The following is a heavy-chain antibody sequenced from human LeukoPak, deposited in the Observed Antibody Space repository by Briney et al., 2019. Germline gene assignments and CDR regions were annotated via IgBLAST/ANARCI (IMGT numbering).Heavy chain of an antibody. J-gene: IGHJ4*02. Sequence: SETLSLTCAVSGYSINSGYYWGWIRQPPGKGLEWIGSIYHSGSTSYNLSLKSRVTISVDTSKNHFSLRLTSVTAADTAVYYCARNISLGRDATMVTVFDYWGQGTLVTVSS. CDR3: ARNISLGRDATMVTVFDY. V-gene: IGHV4-38-2*01. CDR1: GYSINSGYY. CDR2: IYHSGST. D-gene: IGHD5-18*01.